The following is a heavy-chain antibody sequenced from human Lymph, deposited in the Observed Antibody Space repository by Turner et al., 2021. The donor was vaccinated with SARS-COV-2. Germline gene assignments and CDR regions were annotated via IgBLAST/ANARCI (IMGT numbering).Heavy chain of an antibody. CDR2: IYSGGST. CDR3: ARDLQLYGMDV. Sequence: EVQLVSTGGGFIQPGGSLRLSCAASGFTGSSNYMTWVRQAEGKGLEWVSLIYSGGSTYDADSVKGRFTISRDNSKNTLYLEMNSLRAEDTAIYYCARDLQLYGMDVWGQGTTVTVSS. V-gene: IGHV3-53*02. D-gene: IGHD1-1*01. J-gene: IGHJ6*02. CDR1: GFTGSSNY.